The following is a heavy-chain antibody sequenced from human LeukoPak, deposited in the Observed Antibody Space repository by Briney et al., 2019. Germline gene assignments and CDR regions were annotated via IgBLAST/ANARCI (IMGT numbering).Heavy chain of an antibody. J-gene: IGHJ5*02. CDR1: GFTFTSSA. CDR2: IVVGSGNT. CDR3: AVAPGYSSSWLPNWFDP. Sequence: GASVKVSCKASGFTFTSSAMQWVRQARGQRLEWIGWIVVGSGNTNYAQKFQERVTITRDMSTSTAYVELSSLRSEDTAVYYCAVAPGYSSSWLPNWFDPWGQGTLVTVSS. D-gene: IGHD6-13*01. V-gene: IGHV1-58*02.